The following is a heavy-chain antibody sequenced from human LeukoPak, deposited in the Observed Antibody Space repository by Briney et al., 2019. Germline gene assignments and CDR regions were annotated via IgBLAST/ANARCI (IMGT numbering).Heavy chain of an antibody. V-gene: IGHV1-2*02. CDR3: AREQYSNYIYYYYYGMDV. Sequence: ASVKVSCKASGYTFTGYYMHWVRQAPGQGLEWMGWINPNSGGTNYAQKFQGRVTMTRDTSISTAYMELSRLRSDDTAVYYCAREQYSNYIYYYYYGMDVWGQGTTVTVSS. J-gene: IGHJ6*02. CDR2: INPNSGGT. D-gene: IGHD4-11*01. CDR1: GYTFTGYY.